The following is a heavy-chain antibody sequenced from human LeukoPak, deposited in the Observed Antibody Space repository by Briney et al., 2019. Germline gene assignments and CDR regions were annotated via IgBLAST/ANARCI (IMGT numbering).Heavy chain of an antibody. J-gene: IGHJ4*02. CDR2: ISYDGSNK. Sequence: GRSLRLSCAASGFTFSSYAMHWVRQAPGKGLEWVAVISYDGSNKYYADSVKGRFTISRDNSKNTLYLQMNSLRPDDTAIYFCARQESRNYYYEGLDYWGQGNLVTVSS. D-gene: IGHD3-22*01. V-gene: IGHV3-30*04. CDR1: GFTFSSYA. CDR3: ARQESRNYYYEGLDY.